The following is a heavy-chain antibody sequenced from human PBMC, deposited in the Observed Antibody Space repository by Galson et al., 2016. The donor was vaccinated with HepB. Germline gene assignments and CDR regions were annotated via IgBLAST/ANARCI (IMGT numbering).Heavy chain of an antibody. CDR3: ARDASRFVVGTAGDY. CDR1: GFTFVNYA. CDR2: ISYVGDNK. J-gene: IGHJ4*02. D-gene: IGHD2-21*02. Sequence: SLRLSCAASGFTFVNYAMHWVRQAPGKGLEWVAVISYVGDNKYYAASVRGRFTISRDNSKNTLDLQMTILRPEDTAVYYCARDASRFVVGTAGDYWGQGTLVTVSS. V-gene: IGHV3-30*04.